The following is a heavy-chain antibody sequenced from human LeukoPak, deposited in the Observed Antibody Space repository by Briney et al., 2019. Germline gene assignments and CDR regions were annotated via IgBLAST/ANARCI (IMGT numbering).Heavy chain of an antibody. V-gene: IGHV3-66*01. Sequence: GGSLRLSCAASGFTVSSTYMSWVRQAPGKGLEWVSVFYSDAITYYANSVKGRFTISRDNSKSMLYLQMNSLRVEDTAVYYCARRLSTGYYEFWGQGTLVTVSS. CDR3: ARRLSTGYYEF. J-gene: IGHJ4*02. D-gene: IGHD3-9*01. CDR1: GFTVSSTY. CDR2: FYSDAIT.